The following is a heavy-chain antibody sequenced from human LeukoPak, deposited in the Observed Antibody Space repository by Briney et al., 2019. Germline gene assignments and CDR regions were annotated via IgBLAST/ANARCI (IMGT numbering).Heavy chain of an antibody. CDR1: GFTFSSYS. CDR3: AREPVEHIVVVTAIRAFDI. Sequence: GGSLRLSCAASGFTFSSYSMNWVRQAPGKGLEWVSSISSSSSYIYYADSVKGRFTISRDNAKNSLYLQMNSLRAEDTAVYYCAREPVEHIVVVTAIRAFDIWGQGTMVTVSS. D-gene: IGHD2-21*02. V-gene: IGHV3-21*01. CDR2: ISSSSSYI. J-gene: IGHJ3*02.